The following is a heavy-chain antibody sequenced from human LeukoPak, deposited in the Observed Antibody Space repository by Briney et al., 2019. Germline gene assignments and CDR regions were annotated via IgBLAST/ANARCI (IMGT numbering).Heavy chain of an antibody. CDR3: ARGDGYCSGGSCYWSFDY. CDR1: GFTFSSYA. J-gene: IGHJ4*02. Sequence: GGSLRLSCAASGFTFSSYAMYWVRQAPGKGLEWVAFIRYDGSNKYYADSVKGRFTISRDNSKNTLYLQMNSLRAEDTAVYYCARGDGYCSGGSCYWSFDYWGQGTLVTVPS. V-gene: IGHV3-30*02. D-gene: IGHD2-15*01. CDR2: IRYDGSNK.